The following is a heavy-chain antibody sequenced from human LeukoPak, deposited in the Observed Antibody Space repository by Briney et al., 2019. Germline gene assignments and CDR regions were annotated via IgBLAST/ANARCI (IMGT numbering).Heavy chain of an antibody. CDR1: GGSISNYY. CDR2: IYYSGRT. J-gene: IGHJ4*02. V-gene: IGHV4-59*08. D-gene: IGHD1-1*01. Sequence: SETLSLTCTVSGGSISNYYWSWIRQPPGKGLEWIGYIYYSGRTNYNPSLRSRVTISLDTSKNQFSLKLSSVTAADTAVYYCARGETTDYWGQGTLVTVSS. CDR3: ARGETTDY.